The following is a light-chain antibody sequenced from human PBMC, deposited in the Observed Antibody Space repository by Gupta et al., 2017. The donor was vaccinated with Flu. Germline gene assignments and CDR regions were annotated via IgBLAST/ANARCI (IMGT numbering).Light chain of an antibody. CDR3: QQCNSWPRIT. CDR2: DAS. CDR1: QSVNSH. Sequence: ATLSVSPGERATLSCRASQSVNSHLAWYQQKPGQAPRLLIYDASTRATGVPARFSGGGSGTEFTLTIGSLQSEDFAVYYCQQCNSWPRITFGQGTRLEIK. V-gene: IGKV3-15*01. J-gene: IGKJ5*01.